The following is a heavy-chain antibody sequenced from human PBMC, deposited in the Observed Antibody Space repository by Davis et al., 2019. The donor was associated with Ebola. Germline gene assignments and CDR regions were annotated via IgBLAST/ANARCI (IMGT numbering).Heavy chain of an antibody. J-gene: IGHJ4*02. CDR1: GFTFDDYG. CDR2: INWSGGKT. Sequence: PGGSLRLSCAASGFTFDDYGMSWVRQAPGKGLEWVSAINWSGGKTAYADSVKGRFTISRDNAKNSLYLQMNSLRAEDTALYRCARSRGTYFDYWGQGTLVTVSS. D-gene: IGHD5-24*01. V-gene: IGHV3-20*01. CDR3: ARSRGTYFDY.